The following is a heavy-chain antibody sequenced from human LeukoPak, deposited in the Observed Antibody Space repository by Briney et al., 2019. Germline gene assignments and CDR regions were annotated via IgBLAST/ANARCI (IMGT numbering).Heavy chain of an antibody. CDR2: ISAYNGNT. J-gene: IGHJ6*03. D-gene: IGHD3-22*01. CDR1: GYTFTSYG. CDR3: ARVGEITTTYYYYMDV. Sequence: ASVKVSCKASGYTFTSYGISWVRQAPGQGLEWMRWISAYNGNTNYAQKLQGRVTMTTDTSTSTAYMELRSLRSDDTAVYYCARVGEITTTYYYYMDVWGKGTTVTVSS. V-gene: IGHV1-18*01.